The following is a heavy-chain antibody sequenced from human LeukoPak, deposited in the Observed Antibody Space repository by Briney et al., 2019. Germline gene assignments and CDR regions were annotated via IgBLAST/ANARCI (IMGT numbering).Heavy chain of an antibody. D-gene: IGHD6-19*01. J-gene: IGHJ4*02. Sequence: GGSLRLSCAASGFTFSSYAMHWVRQAPGKGLEWVAVIKYDGSNKYYADSEKGRFTIPRDNSKNTLYLQMNGLRAEDTAVYYCASPTVAGTPYFDFWGEGTLVTVSS. CDR3: ASPTVAGTPYFDF. CDR1: GFTFSSYA. V-gene: IGHV3-30*04. CDR2: IKYDGSNK.